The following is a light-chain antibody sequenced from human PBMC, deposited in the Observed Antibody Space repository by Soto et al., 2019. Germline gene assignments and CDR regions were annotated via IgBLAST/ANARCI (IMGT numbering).Light chain of an antibody. Sequence: EIVLTQSPGTLSLSPGERATLSCRASQSVSSSYLAWYQQKPGQATRLLIYGACSRATGIPDRFSGSGSGTDFTLTISRLEPEDFAVYYCQQWGTFDQGTKLEIK. V-gene: IGKV3-20*01. CDR1: QSVSSSY. CDR2: GAC. CDR3: QQWGT. J-gene: IGKJ1*01.